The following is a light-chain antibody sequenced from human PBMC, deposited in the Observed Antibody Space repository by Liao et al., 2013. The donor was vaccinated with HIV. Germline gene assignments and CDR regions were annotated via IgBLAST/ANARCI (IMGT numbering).Light chain of an antibody. CDR3: QAWDSSTVV. V-gene: IGLV3-1*01. J-gene: IGLJ2*01. CDR1: KLGEKY. Sequence: SYELTQPPSVSVSPGQTASITCSGDKLGEKYACWYQQKPGQSPVLVIYEDTKRPSGIPERFSGSNSGNTANLTISGTQTMDEADYYCQAWDSSTVVFGGGTKLTVL. CDR2: EDT.